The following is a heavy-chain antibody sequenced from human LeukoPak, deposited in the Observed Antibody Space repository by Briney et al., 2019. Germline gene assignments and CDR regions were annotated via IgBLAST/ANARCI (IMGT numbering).Heavy chain of an antibody. J-gene: IGHJ3*02. CDR2: IRQSGDIT. CDR3: VRRGGSDGWGAFDI. CDR1: GFTFSNYV. Sequence: GGSLRLSCAASGFTFSNYVMNWVRQAPGKGLEWVSSIRQSGDITYYADSVKGRFTISRDNSKNTLSLQMISLSREDTAIYYCVRRGGSDGWGAFDIWGQGTVVTVSS. V-gene: IGHV3-23*01. D-gene: IGHD5-24*01.